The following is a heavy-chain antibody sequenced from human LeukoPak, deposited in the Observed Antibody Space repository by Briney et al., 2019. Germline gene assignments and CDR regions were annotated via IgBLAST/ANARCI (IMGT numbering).Heavy chain of an antibody. J-gene: IGHJ6*02. V-gene: IGHV3-30-3*01. CDR1: GFTFSSYA. D-gene: IGHD2-2*01. Sequence: GRSLRLSCAASGFTFSSYAVHWVRQAPGKGLEWVAVISYDGSNKYYADSVKGRFTISRDNSKNTLYLQMNSLRAEDTAVYYCARDVWDIVVVPAARTYYYYGMDVWGQGTTVTVSS. CDR2: ISYDGSNK. CDR3: ARDVWDIVVVPAARTYYYYGMDV.